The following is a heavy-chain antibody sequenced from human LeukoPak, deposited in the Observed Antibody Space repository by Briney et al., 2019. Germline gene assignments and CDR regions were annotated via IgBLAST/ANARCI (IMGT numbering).Heavy chain of an antibody. CDR2: INHSGST. Sequence: SEALSLTCTVSGGSISSSSYYWSWIRQPPGKGLEWIGEINHSGSTNYNPSLKSRVTISVDTSKNQFSLKLSSVTAADTAVYYCARGGGVYSSSWYGGIDYWGQGTLVTVSS. J-gene: IGHJ4*02. CDR1: GGSISSSSYY. V-gene: IGHV4-39*07. D-gene: IGHD6-13*01. CDR3: ARGGGVYSSSWYGGIDY.